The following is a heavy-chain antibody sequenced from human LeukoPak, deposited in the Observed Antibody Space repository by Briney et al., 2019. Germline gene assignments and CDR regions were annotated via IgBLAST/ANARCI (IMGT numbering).Heavy chain of an antibody. CDR3: ARDGYCSSTSCYRGNWFDP. V-gene: IGHV1-2*02. Sequence: ASVKVSCKASGYTFTGYYMHWVRQAPGQGLEWMGWINPNSGGTNYAQKFQGRVTMTRDTSTSTAYMELSRLRSDDTAVYYCARDGYCSSTSCYRGNWFDPWGQGTLVTVSS. J-gene: IGHJ5*02. CDR1: GYTFTGYY. D-gene: IGHD2-2*03. CDR2: INPNSGGT.